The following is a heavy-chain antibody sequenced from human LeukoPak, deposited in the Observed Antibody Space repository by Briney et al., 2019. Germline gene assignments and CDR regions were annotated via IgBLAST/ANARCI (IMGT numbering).Heavy chain of an antibody. CDR3: AKDPDYFDSSGYYDY. D-gene: IGHD3-22*01. Sequence: GGSLRLSCAASGFTFDDYSMHWVRHAPGKGLEWVSLISWDGGSTYYADSVKGRFTISRDNSKNSLYLQMNSLRTEDTALYYCAKDPDYFDSSGYYDYWGQGTLVTVSS. V-gene: IGHV3-43*01. CDR1: GFTFDDYS. J-gene: IGHJ4*02. CDR2: ISWDGGST.